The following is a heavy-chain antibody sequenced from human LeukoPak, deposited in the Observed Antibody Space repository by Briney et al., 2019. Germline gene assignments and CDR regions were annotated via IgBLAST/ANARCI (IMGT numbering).Heavy chain of an antibody. J-gene: IGHJ6*04. CDR1: GGSFGGYY. CDR3: ARLRGYSGYDAIPYYYYGMDV. D-gene: IGHD5-12*01. CDR2: INHSGST. V-gene: IGHV4-34*01. Sequence: SETLSLTCAVYGGSFGGYYWSWIRQPPGKGLEWIGEINHSGSTNYNPSLKSRVTISVDTSKNQFSLKLSSVTAAGTAVYYCARLRGYSGYDAIPYYYYGMDVWGKGTTVTVSS.